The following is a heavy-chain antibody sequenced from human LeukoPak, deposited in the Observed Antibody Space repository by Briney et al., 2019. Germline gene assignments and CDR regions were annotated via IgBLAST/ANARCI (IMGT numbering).Heavy chain of an antibody. Sequence: GGSLRLSCAASGFTFSSYWMHWVRQAPGKGLVWVSRINTDGSSTSYADSVKGRFTISRDNAKNTLYLQMNSLRAEDTAVYYCAREGRRWLQLQVWGQGTMVTVVS. CDR2: INTDGSST. D-gene: IGHD5-24*01. CDR1: GFTFSSYW. V-gene: IGHV3-74*01. J-gene: IGHJ3*01. CDR3: AREGRRWLQLQV.